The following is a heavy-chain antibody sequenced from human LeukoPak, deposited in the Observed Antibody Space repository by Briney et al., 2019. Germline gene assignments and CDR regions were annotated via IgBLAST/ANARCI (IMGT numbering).Heavy chain of an antibody. CDR3: AKDGRGRWLQFFYYYYMDV. V-gene: IGHV3-30*02. D-gene: IGHD5-24*01. J-gene: IGHJ6*03. CDR2: IRYDGSNK. CDR1: GFNFSDYW. Sequence: GSLRLSCAASGFNFSDYWMSWVRQPPGKGLEWVAFIRYDGSNKYYPDSVKGRFTISRENSKNTLYLQMNSLRAEDTAVYYCAKDGRGRWLQFFYYYYMDVWGKGTTVTISS.